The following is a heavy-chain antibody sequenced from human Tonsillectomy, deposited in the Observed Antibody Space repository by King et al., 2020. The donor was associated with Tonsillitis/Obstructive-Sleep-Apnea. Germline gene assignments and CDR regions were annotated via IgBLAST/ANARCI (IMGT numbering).Heavy chain of an antibody. CDR2: ISGFNGNT. D-gene: IGHD2-15*01. CDR1: GYTFTSYG. Sequence: VQLVESGAEVKKPGASVKVSCKASGYTFTSYGITWVRQAPGRGLEWMGWISGFNGNTNYAQKLQGRVTVTIDTSTNTAYMELRSLRSDDTAVYYCARAALRWYFDLWGRGTLITVSS. J-gene: IGHJ2*01. V-gene: IGHV1-18*01. CDR3: ARAALRWYFDL.